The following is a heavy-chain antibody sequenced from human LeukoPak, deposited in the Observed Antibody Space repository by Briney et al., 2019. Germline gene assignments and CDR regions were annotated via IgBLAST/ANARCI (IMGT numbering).Heavy chain of an antibody. D-gene: IGHD3-22*01. V-gene: IGHV3-7*01. CDR3: SRDANYYDSSRHYFDAFDI. Sequence: GGSLRLSCAASGFTFSKYWMTWVRQAPGKGLEWVANIRGDGSVKYLLDSVKGRFTISRDNVKNSLSLEMNNLRAEDTAVYYCSRDANYYDSSRHYFDAFDIWGQGTMVTVSS. CDR2: IRGDGSVK. CDR1: GFTFSKYW. J-gene: IGHJ3*02.